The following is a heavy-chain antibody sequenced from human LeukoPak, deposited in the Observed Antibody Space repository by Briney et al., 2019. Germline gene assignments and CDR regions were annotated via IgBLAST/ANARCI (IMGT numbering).Heavy chain of an antibody. CDR3: ARGVTTPLDAFDI. Sequence: SETLSLTCTVSGGSINNYYWSWIRQPPGKGLEWIGYIYYSGSTNYNPSLKSRLTISVDMSKNQLSLKLSSVTAADTAVYYCARGVTTPLDAFDIWGQGTMVTVSS. CDR1: GGSINNYY. D-gene: IGHD1-26*01. J-gene: IGHJ3*02. V-gene: IGHV4-59*01. CDR2: IYYSGST.